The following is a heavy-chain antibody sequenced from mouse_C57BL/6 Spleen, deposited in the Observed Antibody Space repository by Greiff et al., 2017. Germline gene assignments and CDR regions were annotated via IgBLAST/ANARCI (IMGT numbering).Heavy chain of an antibody. CDR2: IYPRSGNT. CDR3: ARDYDVDY. CDR1: GYTFTSYG. D-gene: IGHD2-4*01. V-gene: IGHV1-81*01. J-gene: IGHJ2*01. Sequence: VKLMESGAELARPGASVKLSCKASGYTFTSYGISWVKQRTGQGLEWIGEIYPRSGNTYYNEKFKGKATLTADKSSSTAYMELRSLTSEDSAVYFGARDYDVDYWGQGTTLTVSS.